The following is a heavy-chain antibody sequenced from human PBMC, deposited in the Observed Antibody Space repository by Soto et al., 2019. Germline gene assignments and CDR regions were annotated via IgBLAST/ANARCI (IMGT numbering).Heavy chain of an antibody. V-gene: IGHV1-18*04. Sequence: QVQLVQSGAEVKKPGASVKVSCKASGYTFTSYGISWVRQAPGQGLEWMGWISAYNGNTNYAQKLQGRVTMTTDTSTSTAYMELGSLRSDYTAVYYCARYPGYLPPRNYYYGMDVWGQGTTLTVSS. CDR1: GYTFTSYG. J-gene: IGHJ6*02. CDR2: ISAYNGNT. CDR3: ARYPGYLPPRNYYYGMDV. D-gene: IGHD6-13*01.